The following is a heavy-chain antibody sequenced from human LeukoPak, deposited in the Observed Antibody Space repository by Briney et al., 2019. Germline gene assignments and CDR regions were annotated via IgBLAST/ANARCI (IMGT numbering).Heavy chain of an antibody. D-gene: IGHD6-25*01. J-gene: IGHJ4*02. V-gene: IGHV5-51*07. CDR2: IYPRDSDT. CDR3: ARLLAAPYYINF. CDR1: GYKFTNYW. Sequence: GESLKISCKGSGYKFTNYWLAWVHQMRGQGLAWLGIIYPRDSDTRYSPSFQGQVSISVDTSIDTAYLQWSSVKAPDTTMYYCARLLAAPYYINFWGQGTLVTVSS.